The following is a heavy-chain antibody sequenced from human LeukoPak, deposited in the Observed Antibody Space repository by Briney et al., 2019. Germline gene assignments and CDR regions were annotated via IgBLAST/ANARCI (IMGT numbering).Heavy chain of an antibody. CDR2: IYTSGST. J-gene: IGHJ4*02. Sequence: KPSETLSLTCTVSGGSISSGSYYWSWLRQPAGKGLEWIGHIYTSGSTNYNPSLNSRVTISVDTSKNQFSLKLSSVTAADTAVYYCARTMALAAGSDYWGQGTLVTVSS. V-gene: IGHV4-61*09. D-gene: IGHD6-13*01. CDR1: GGSISSGSYY. CDR3: ARTMALAAGSDY.